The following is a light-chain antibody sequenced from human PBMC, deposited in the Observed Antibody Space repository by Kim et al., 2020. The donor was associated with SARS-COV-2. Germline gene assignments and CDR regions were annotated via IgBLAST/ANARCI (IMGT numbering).Light chain of an antibody. V-gene: IGKV3-20*01. J-gene: IGKJ1*01. CDR2: GAS. CDR3: QQYSSSPAT. CDR1: QSVSSNY. Sequence: SPRERATLSCRASQSVSSNYLAWYQQKPGQAPRLLIYGASSRATGIPDRFSGSGSGTDFTLTITRLEPEDFAVYYCQQYSSSPATFGQGTKVEVK.